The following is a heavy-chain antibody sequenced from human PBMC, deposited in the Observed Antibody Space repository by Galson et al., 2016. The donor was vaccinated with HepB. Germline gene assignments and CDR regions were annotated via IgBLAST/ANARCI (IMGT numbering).Heavy chain of an antibody. V-gene: IGHV3-30-3*01. CDR3: ARSRRDFWSGRDAFDI. D-gene: IGHD3-3*01. CDR1: GFNFKTWA. Sequence: SLRLSCAASGFNFKTWAIHWVRQAPGNGLEWVTGISHDGGDKYYGDSVKGRFTISRDNSKSTLYLQMNSLRTEDTAVYYCARSRRDFWSGRDAFDIWGQGTMVSVSS. J-gene: IGHJ3*02. CDR2: ISHDGGDK.